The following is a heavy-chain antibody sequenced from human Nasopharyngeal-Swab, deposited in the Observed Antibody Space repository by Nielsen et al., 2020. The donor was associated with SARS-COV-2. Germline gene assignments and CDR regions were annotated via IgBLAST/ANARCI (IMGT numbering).Heavy chain of an antibody. Sequence: SVKVSCKASGFTFTSSAVQWVRQARGQRLEWIGWIVVGSGNTNYAQKFQERVTIARDMSTSTAYMELSSLRSEDTAVYYCARDPAHEVYSSSWYYFEYWGQGALVTVSS. J-gene: IGHJ4*02. V-gene: IGHV1-58*01. CDR2: IVVGSGNT. D-gene: IGHD6-13*01. CDR1: GFTFTSSA. CDR3: ARDPAHEVYSSSWYYFEY.